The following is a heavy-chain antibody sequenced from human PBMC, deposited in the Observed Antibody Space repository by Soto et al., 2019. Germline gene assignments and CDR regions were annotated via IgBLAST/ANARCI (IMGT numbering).Heavy chain of an antibody. J-gene: IGHJ6*02. D-gene: IGHD3-16*01. CDR3: AGPPPRGLLRDYYGMDV. V-gene: IGHV1-46*01. Sequence: ASVKVSCKASGYTFTSYYMHWVRQAPGQGLEWMGIINPSGGSTSYALKFQGRVTMTRDTSTSTVYMELSSLRSEDTAVYYCAGPPPRGLLRDYYGMDVWGQGTTVTVSS. CDR2: INPSGGST. CDR1: GYTFTSYY.